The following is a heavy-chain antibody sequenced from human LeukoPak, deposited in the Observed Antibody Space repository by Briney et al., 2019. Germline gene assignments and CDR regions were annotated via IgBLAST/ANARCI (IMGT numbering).Heavy chain of an antibody. D-gene: IGHD5-18*01. V-gene: IGHV3-23*01. CDR2: ISGSGGST. Sequence: GGSLRLSCAASGFTFSSYAMRWVRQAPGKGLEWVSAISGSGGSTYYADSVKGRFTISRDNSKNTLYLQMNSLRAEDTAVYYCAKVNSYGYYYYYMDVWGKGTTVTVSS. J-gene: IGHJ6*03. CDR1: GFTFSSYA. CDR3: AKVNSYGYYYYYMDV.